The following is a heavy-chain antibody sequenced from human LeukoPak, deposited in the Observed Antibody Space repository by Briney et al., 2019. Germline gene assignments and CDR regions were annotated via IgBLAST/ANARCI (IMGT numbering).Heavy chain of an antibody. J-gene: IGHJ4*02. CDR1: GFTFDDYA. CDR2: ISWNSGSI. D-gene: IGHD3-22*01. Sequence: GGSLRLSCAASGFTFDDYAMHWVRQAPGKGLEWVSGISWNSGSIGYADSVKGRFTISGDNAKNSLYLQMNSLRAEDTALYYCAKDVYNYYDTSGYYSWGQGTQVTVSS. CDR3: AKDVYNYYDTSGYYS. V-gene: IGHV3-9*01.